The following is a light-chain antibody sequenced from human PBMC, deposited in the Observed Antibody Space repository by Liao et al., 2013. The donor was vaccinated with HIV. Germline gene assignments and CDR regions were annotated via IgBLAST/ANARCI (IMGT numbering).Light chain of an antibody. CDR1: KLGDKY. CDR2: QDN. V-gene: IGLV3-1*01. J-gene: IGLJ2*01. CDR3: QVWAGSSDHRV. Sequence: SYELTQPPSVSVSPGQTASITCSGDKLGDKYACWYQQKPGQSPVLVIYQDNKRPSGIPERFSGSNSANTATLTISRVEAGDEADYYCQVWAGSSDHRVFGGGTKLTVL.